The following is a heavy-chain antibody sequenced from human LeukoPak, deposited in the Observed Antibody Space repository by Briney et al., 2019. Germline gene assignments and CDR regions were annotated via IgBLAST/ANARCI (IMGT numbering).Heavy chain of an antibody. Sequence: PSETLSLTCAVYGGSFSGYYWSWIRQPPGKGLEWIGEINHSGSTNYNPSLKSRVTISVDTSKNQFSLKLSPVTAADTAVYYCARGSSSWYSDAFDIWGQGTMVTVSS. CDR2: INHSGST. J-gene: IGHJ3*02. CDR3: ARGSSSWYSDAFDI. CDR1: GGSFSGYY. D-gene: IGHD6-13*01. V-gene: IGHV4-34*01.